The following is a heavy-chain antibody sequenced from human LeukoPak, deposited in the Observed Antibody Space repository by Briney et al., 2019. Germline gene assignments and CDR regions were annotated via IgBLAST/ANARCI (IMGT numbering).Heavy chain of an antibody. CDR3: ARLVAGPPGNFDY. CDR2: ISSSSSYI. CDR1: GFTFSSYS. Sequence: PGGSLRPSCAASGFTFSSYSMNWVRQAPGKGLEWVSSISSSSSYIYHADSVKGRFTISRDNAKNSLYLQMNSLRAEDTAVYYCARLVAGPPGNFDYWGQGTLVTVSS. J-gene: IGHJ4*02. D-gene: IGHD6-19*01. V-gene: IGHV3-21*01.